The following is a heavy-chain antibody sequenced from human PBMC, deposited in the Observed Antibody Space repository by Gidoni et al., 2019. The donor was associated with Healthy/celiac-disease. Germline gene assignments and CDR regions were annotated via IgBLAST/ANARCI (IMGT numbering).Heavy chain of an antibody. CDR2: INHSGST. V-gene: IGHV4-34*01. J-gene: IGHJ5*02. D-gene: IGHD3-3*01. CDR1: GGSFSGYY. CDR3: ARASITIFGAAWFDP. Sequence: QVQLQQWGAGLLKPSETLSLTCAVYGGSFSGYYWSWIRQPPGKGLEWIGEINHSGSTNYNPSLKSRVTISVDTSKNQFSLKLSSVTAADTAVYYCARASITIFGAAWFDPWGQGTLVTVSS.